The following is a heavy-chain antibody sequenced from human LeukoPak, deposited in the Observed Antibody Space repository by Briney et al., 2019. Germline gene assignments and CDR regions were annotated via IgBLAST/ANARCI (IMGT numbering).Heavy chain of an antibody. CDR1: GYTFTSYG. D-gene: IGHD2-21*02. CDR3: ARAMVYCGGDCYSESWFDP. J-gene: IGHJ5*02. CDR2: ISAYNGNT. Sequence: GASVKVSCKASGYTFTSYGISWVRQAPGQGLEWMGWISAYNGNTNYAQKLQGRVTMTTDTSTSTAYMELSSLRSEDMAVYYCARAMVYCGGDCYSESWFDPWGQGTLVTVSS. V-gene: IGHV1-18*03.